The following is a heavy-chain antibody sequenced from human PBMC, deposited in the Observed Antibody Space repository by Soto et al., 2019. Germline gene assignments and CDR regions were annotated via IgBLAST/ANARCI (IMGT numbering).Heavy chain of an antibody. J-gene: IGHJ4*02. V-gene: IGHV3-30-3*01. CDR3: ARAGGLRLDN. Sequence: QVQLVESGGGVVQPGRSLRLSCAASGFTFSSYAMHWVRQAPGKGLEWVAVISYDGSNKYYADSVKGRFTISRDISKNTLYLQMNSLRAEDTAVYYCARAGGLRLDNWCQGTLVTVSS. CDR1: GFTFSSYA. D-gene: IGHD2-15*01. CDR2: ISYDGSNK.